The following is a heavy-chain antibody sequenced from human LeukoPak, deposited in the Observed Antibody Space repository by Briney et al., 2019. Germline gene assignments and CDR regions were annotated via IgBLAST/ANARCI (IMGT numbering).Heavy chain of an antibody. D-gene: IGHD1-26*01. J-gene: IGHJ4*02. CDR3: ARDRSRYFDH. CDR1: GYTFTDYY. CDR2: INPNSGGT. V-gene: IGHV1-2*02. Sequence: ASVKVSCKASGYTFTDYYMHWMRQAPGQGLEWMGWINPNSGGTDYARNFQGRVTMTRDTSISTVYMELSRLTSDDTAVYYCARDRSRYFDHWGQGTLLTVSS.